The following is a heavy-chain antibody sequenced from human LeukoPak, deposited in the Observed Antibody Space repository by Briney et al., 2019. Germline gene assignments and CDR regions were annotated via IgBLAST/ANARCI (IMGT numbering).Heavy chain of an antibody. J-gene: IGHJ4*02. V-gene: IGHV1-18*01. Sequence: GASVKVSCKASGYTFTSYGISWVRQAPGQGLEWMGWISAYNGNTNYAQKLQGRVTMTTDTSTSTAYMELSSLRSEDTAVYYCARDPLIAAAGAPPQSYAPDYWGQGTLVTVSS. CDR3: ARDPLIAAAGAPPQSYAPDY. CDR1: GYTFTSYG. CDR2: ISAYNGNT. D-gene: IGHD6-13*01.